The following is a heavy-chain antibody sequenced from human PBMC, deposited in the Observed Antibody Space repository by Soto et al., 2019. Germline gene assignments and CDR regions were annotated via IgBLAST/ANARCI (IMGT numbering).Heavy chain of an antibody. CDR1: GFTFDDYA. D-gene: IGHD3-10*01. CDR3: AKDRNYYHDAFDI. Sequence: GGSLRLSCAASGFTFDDYAMHWVRQAPGKGLEWVSGISWNSGSIGYADSVKGRFTISRDNAKNSLYLQMNSLRAEDTASYYCAKDRNYYHDAFDIWGQGTMVTVSS. V-gene: IGHV3-9*01. J-gene: IGHJ3*02. CDR2: ISWNSGSI.